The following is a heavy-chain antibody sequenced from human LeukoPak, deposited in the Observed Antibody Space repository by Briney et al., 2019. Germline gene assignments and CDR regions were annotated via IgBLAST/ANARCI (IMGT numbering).Heavy chain of an antibody. Sequence: PSETLSLTCTVSGGSISSGGYYWSWIRQHPGKGLEWIGYIYYSGSTYYNPSLKSRVTISVDTSKNQFSLKLSSVTAADTAVYYCARGGTPGTFDYWGQGTLVTVSS. V-gene: IGHV4-31*03. J-gene: IGHJ4*02. CDR1: GGSISSGGYY. CDR3: ARGGTPGTFDY. CDR2: IYYSGST.